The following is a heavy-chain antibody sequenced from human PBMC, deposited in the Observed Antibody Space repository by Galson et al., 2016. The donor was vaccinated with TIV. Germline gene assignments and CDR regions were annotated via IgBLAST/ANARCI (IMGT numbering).Heavy chain of an antibody. V-gene: IGHV3-23*01. D-gene: IGHD1-26*01. Sequence: SLRLSCAASGFTFSNFAMTWVRQAPGKGLEWVSGISGRGGSTYYADSVKGRFTVSRDNSKKTLYLQMNSLRADETAVYYCAKENRFLVGADRSPCGAMDVWGQGTTVTVSS. CDR2: ISGRGGST. CDR1: GFTFSNFA. J-gene: IGHJ6*02. CDR3: AKENRFLVGADRSPCGAMDV.